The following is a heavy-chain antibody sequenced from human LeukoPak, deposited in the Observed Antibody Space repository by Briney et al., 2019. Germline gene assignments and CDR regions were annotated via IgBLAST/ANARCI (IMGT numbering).Heavy chain of an antibody. CDR2: ISSNGGST. D-gene: IGHD1-26*01. V-gene: IGHV3-64*01. Sequence: GGSLRLSCAASGFTFSSYAMHWVRQAPGKGLEYVSAISSNGGSTYYANSVKGRFTISRDNSKNTLYLQMGSLRAEDMAVYYCARFIVGATLVLDWFDPWGQGTLVTVSS. J-gene: IGHJ5*02. CDR1: GFTFSSYA. CDR3: ARFIVGATLVLDWFDP.